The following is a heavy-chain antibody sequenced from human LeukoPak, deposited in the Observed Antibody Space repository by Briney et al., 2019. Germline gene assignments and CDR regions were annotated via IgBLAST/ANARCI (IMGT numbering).Heavy chain of an antibody. CDR3: ARGRGYYDSSGYYPFDY. V-gene: IGHV1-69*13. CDR1: GGTFSSYA. Sequence: ASVKVSCKASGGTFSSYAISWVRQAPGQGLEWMGGIIPIFGTANYAQKFQGRVTITADESTCTAYMELSSLRSEDTAVYYCARGRGYYDSSGYYPFDYWGQGTLVTVSS. CDR2: IIPIFGTA. D-gene: IGHD3-22*01. J-gene: IGHJ4*02.